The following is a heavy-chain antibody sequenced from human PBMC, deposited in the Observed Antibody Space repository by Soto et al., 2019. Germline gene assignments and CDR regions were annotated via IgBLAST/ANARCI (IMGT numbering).Heavy chain of an antibody. CDR3: ARGTDYTQIASYHYGLDV. Sequence: QVQLQESGPGLVKPSETLSLTCTVSGKSVSTFYWSWIRQPPGKGLEWLGHAYYSGSTNYAHSLKSRVMISVDMSKTQVSLRLTSVTAADTAVYYCARGTDYTQIASYHYGLDVWGQGTSVTVSS. J-gene: IGHJ6*02. CDR2: AYYSGST. V-gene: IGHV4-59*02. D-gene: IGHD4-4*01. CDR1: GKSVSTFY.